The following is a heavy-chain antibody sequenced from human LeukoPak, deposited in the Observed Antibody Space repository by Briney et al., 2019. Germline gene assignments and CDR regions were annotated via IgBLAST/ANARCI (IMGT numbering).Heavy chain of an antibody. J-gene: IGHJ3*02. Sequence: GGSLRLSCAASGFTFSSYSMNWVRQAPGKGLEWVAYISGSSSLIYYADSVKGRFTISRDNAKNSLYLQMNSLRAEDTAVYYCARVGGRAKAFDIWGQGTMVTVSS. D-gene: IGHD2-15*01. CDR1: GFTFSSYS. CDR2: ISGSSSLI. CDR3: ARVGGRAKAFDI. V-gene: IGHV3-48*04.